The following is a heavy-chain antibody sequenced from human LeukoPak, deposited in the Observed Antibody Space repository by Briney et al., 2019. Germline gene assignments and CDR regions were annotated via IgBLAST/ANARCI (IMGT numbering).Heavy chain of an antibody. V-gene: IGHV4-38-2*02. D-gene: IGHD4-23*01. Sequence: SETLSLTCSVSGYSISSGYYWVWIRQPPGKGLEWIGCIYHGGTTYYNPSLKSRVNISLDTSKNQFSLKLSSVTAADTAVYFCARDQTGYGGNSDWGQGSLVTVSS. CDR2: IYHGGTT. CDR3: ARDQTGYGGNSD. CDR1: GYSISSGYY. J-gene: IGHJ4*02.